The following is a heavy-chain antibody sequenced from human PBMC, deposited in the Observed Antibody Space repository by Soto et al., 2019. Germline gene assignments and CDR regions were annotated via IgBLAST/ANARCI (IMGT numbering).Heavy chain of an antibody. J-gene: IGHJ5*02. CDR2: IIYSGST. CDR1: GGSISSYY. CDR3: ARVEMATYGNWFDP. D-gene: IGHD5-12*01. V-gene: IGHV4-59*01. Sequence: PSETLSLTCTVSGGSISSYYWSWIRQPPGKGLDWIGYIIYSGSTNYNPSLKSRVTISVDTSKNQFSLKLSSVTAADTAVYYCARVEMATYGNWFDPWGKGSLVTVAS.